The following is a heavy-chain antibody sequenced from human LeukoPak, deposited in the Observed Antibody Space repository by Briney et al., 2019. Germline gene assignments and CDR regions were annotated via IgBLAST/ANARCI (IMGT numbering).Heavy chain of an antibody. D-gene: IGHD2-21*02. CDR1: GFTFSSFA. Sequence: GGSLRLSCAASGFTFSSFAMSWVRQAPGKGLEWVSVISGSGGSTYYADSVKGRFTISRDNSKNTLYLQMNSLRAEDTAVYYCAKGDSYCGGDCYPDWGQGTLVTVSS. V-gene: IGHV3-23*01. CDR3: AKGDSYCGGDCYPD. J-gene: IGHJ4*02. CDR2: ISGSGGST.